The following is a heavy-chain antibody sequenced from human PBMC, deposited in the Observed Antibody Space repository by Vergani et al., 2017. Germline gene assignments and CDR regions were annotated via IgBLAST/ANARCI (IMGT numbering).Heavy chain of an antibody. CDR1: GFTFSSYA. D-gene: IGHD5-24*01. CDR3: AKAPKQITRHYYYYYMDV. J-gene: IGHJ6*03. V-gene: IGHV3-23*04. Sequence: EVQLVESGGSLVQPGGSLRLSCAASGFTFSSYAMSWVRQAPGKGLEWVSAISGSGGSTYYADSVKGRFTISRDNSKNTLYLQMNSLRAEDTAVYYCAKAPKQITRHYYYYYMDVWGKGTTVTVSS. CDR2: ISGSGGST.